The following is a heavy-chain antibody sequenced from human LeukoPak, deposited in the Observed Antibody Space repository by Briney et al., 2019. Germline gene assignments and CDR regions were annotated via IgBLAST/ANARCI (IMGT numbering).Heavy chain of an antibody. Sequence: GGSLRLSCAASGFIFSNYAMSWVRQAPAGGLEWVSSLRGDGETFYADSVKGRFTLSRDESRNTVYLHLNNPRVEDTAVYYCAKASWVSTADAVLWGQGTLVTVSS. CDR3: AKASWVSTADAVL. D-gene: IGHD3-16*01. CDR2: LRGDGET. CDR1: GFIFSNYA. V-gene: IGHV3-23*01. J-gene: IGHJ4*02.